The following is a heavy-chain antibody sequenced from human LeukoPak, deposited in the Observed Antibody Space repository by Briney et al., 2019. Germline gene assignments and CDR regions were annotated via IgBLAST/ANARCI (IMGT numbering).Heavy chain of an antibody. D-gene: IGHD3-3*01. CDR3: AKVGATIFGVGYAGNCFDP. J-gene: IGHJ5*02. Sequence: GGSLRLSCAASGFTFSSYGMHWVRQAPGKGLEWVAFIRYDGSNKYYADSVKGRFTISRDNSKNTLYLQMNSLRAEDTAVYYCAKVGATIFGVGYAGNCFDPWGQGTLVTVSS. CDR2: IRYDGSNK. CDR1: GFTFSSYG. V-gene: IGHV3-30*02.